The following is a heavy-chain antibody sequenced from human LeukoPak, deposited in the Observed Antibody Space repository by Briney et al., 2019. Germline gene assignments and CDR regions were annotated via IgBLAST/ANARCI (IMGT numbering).Heavy chain of an antibody. CDR3: ATSFTLGWFYFDY. D-gene: IGHD3-16*01. CDR2: ISYDGSNK. Sequence: PGGSLRLSCAASGFTFSSYAMHWVRQAPGKGLEWVAVISYDGSNKYYADSVKGRFTISRDNSKNTLYLQMNSLRAEDTAVYYCATSFTLGWFYFDYWGQGTLVTVSS. J-gene: IGHJ4*02. V-gene: IGHV3-30*04. CDR1: GFTFSSYA.